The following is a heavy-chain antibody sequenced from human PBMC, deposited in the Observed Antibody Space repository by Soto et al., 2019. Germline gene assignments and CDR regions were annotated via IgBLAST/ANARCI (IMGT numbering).Heavy chain of an antibody. J-gene: IGHJ4*02. Sequence: QVQLVESGGGVVQPGRSLRLSCAGSVFTVSNYAMHWVRQAPGKGLEWVAVMLSDGTNRFSDSVKGRFTVSGDNSENTVYLQMNSLTGEDTAVYYCAKSGLRFLDYFDYWGQGTLVTVSS. V-gene: IGHV3-30*18. CDR1: VFTVSNYA. CDR2: MLSDGTNR. D-gene: IGHD4-17*01. CDR3: AKSGLRFLDYFDY.